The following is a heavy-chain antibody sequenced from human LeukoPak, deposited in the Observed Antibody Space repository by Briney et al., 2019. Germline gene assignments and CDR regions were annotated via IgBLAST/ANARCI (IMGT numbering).Heavy chain of an antibody. Sequence: SETLSLTCTVSGGSISSYYWSWIRQPPGKGLEWIGYIYYSGSTNYNPSLKSRVTISVDTSKNQFSLKLSSVTAADTAVYYCARQGGRLSDFDYWGQGTPVTVSS. CDR3: ARQGGRLSDFDY. CDR1: GGSISSYY. J-gene: IGHJ4*02. D-gene: IGHD4/OR15-4a*01. CDR2: IYYSGST. V-gene: IGHV4-59*08.